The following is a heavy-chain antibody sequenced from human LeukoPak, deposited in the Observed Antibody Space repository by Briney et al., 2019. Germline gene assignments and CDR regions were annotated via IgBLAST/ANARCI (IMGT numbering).Heavy chain of an antibody. CDR1: GLTFNSYS. CDR2: ISDDETYK. Sequence: GGSLRLSCAASGLTFNSYSMHWVRQAPGKGLEWVTAISDDETYKFYADSVKGRFTISRDNSKNTLYLQMNSLRVEDTAIYYCTRGMLRQPPDYWGQGTLVTVFS. J-gene: IGHJ4*02. CDR3: TRGMLRQPPDY. D-gene: IGHD3-10*02. V-gene: IGHV3-30-3*01.